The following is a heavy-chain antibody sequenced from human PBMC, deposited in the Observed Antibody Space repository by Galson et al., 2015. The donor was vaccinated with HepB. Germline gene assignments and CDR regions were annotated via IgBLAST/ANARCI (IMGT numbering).Heavy chain of an antibody. CDR1: GGTFSSYA. J-gene: IGHJ6*02. Sequence: SVKVSCKASGGTFSSYAISWVRQAPGQGLEWMGGIIPIFGTANYAPKFQGRVTITADESTSTAYMELSSLRSEDTGVYYCARGEDIVVVPAAPHTYYYYGMDVWGQGTTVTVSS. CDR2: IIPIFGTA. CDR3: ARGEDIVVVPAAPHTYYYYGMDV. V-gene: IGHV1-69*13. D-gene: IGHD2-2*01.